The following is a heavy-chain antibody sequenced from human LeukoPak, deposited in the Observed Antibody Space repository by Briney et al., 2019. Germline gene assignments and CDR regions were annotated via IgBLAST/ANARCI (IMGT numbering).Heavy chain of an antibody. J-gene: IGHJ5*02. D-gene: IGHD3-10*01. V-gene: IGHV4-59*02. CDR3: ARGFSTIDT. CDR1: GGSVCSYC. CDR2: FYYSVSP. Sequence: SETLTFTCSVLGGSVCSYCWSGIRQPPGKGLERIGYFYYSVSPTYNPSLQRRVTISVDPSKPQSSLKLNPVTAADPALYYWARGFSTIDTWGQETLVPVSS.